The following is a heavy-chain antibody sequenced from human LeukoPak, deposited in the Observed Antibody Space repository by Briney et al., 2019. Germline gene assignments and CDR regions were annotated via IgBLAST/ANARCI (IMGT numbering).Heavy chain of an antibody. D-gene: IGHD3-10*01. J-gene: IGHJ3*02. CDR2: IYYSGST. CDR1: GGSISSSSYY. V-gene: IGHV4-39*07. CDR3: AKCRRMVDAFDI. Sequence: SETLSLTCTVSGGSISSSSYYWGWTRQPPGKGLEWIGSIYYSGSTYYNPSLKSRVTISVDTSKNQFSLKLSSVTAADTAVYYCAKCRRMVDAFDIWGQGTMVTVSS.